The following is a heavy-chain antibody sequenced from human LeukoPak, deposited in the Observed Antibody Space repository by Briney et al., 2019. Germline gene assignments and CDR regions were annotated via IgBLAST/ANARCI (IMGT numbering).Heavy chain of an antibody. D-gene: IGHD6-13*01. CDR3: ARDLGIAAAPVDY. CDR2: INPNSGGT. Sequence: GASVKVSCKASGYTFTGYYMHWVRQAPGQGLEWMGWINPNSGGTNYAQKFQGRVTMTRDTSISTAYMELSRLRSGDTAVYYCARDLGIAAAPVDYWGQGTLVTVSS. V-gene: IGHV1-2*02. CDR1: GYTFTGYY. J-gene: IGHJ4*02.